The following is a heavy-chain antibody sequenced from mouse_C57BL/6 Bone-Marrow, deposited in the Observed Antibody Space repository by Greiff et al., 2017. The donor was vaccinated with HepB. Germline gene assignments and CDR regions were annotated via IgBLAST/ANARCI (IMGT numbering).Heavy chain of an antibody. CDR3: AIYGSRTTYGCFDV. CDR2: IYPRSGNT. CDR1: GYTFTSYG. Sequence: VQLQQSGAELARPGASVKLSCKASGYTFTSYGISWVKQRTGQGLEWIGEIYPRSGNTYYNEKFKGKATLTADKSSSTAYMELRSLTSEDSAVYFCAIYGSRTTYGCFDVWDTGTTVTVSS. D-gene: IGHD1-1*01. V-gene: IGHV1-81*01. J-gene: IGHJ1*03.